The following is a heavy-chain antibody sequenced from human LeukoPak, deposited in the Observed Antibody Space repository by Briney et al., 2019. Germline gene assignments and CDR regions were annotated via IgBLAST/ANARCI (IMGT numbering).Heavy chain of an antibody. D-gene: IGHD3-22*01. CDR1: GYIFTGYY. CDR2: INPNSGGT. Sequence: ASVRSSSKASGYIFTGYYMHWVRQAPGQGLEWMGWINPNSGGTSYAQKFQGRVTMTRDTSISTVYMELRSLRSDDTAVYYCARGYYDSSGYYYFWGQGTTVTVSS. CDR3: ARGYYDSSGYYYF. V-gene: IGHV1-2*02. J-gene: IGHJ4*02.